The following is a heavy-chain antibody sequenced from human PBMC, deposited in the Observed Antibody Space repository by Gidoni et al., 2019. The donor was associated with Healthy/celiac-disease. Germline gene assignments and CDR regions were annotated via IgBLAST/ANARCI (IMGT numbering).Heavy chain of an antibody. CDR2: TYYRSKWYN. V-gene: IGHV6-1*01. CDR3: ARVGAGTIFRSPRGFLSDYYMDV. Sequence: QVQLQQSGPGLVKPSQTLSLTCAISGDRVSIHSAPCHWIRPSPSRGLEWLGRTYYRSKWYNDYAVSVKSRITINPDTSKNQFSLQLNSVTPEDTAVYYCARVGAGTIFRSPRGFLSDYYMDVWGKGTTVTVSS. D-gene: IGHD3-3*01. J-gene: IGHJ6*03. CDR1: GDRVSIHSAP.